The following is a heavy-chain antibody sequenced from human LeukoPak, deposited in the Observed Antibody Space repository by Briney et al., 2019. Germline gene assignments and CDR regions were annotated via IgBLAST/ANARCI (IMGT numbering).Heavy chain of an antibody. CDR3: VRRGPNNSGLDY. D-gene: IGHD5-12*01. V-gene: IGHV3-21*01. CDR1: GFTLRSYS. Sequence: PGGSVRLSCAASGFTLRSYSFNWVRQAPGKGLEWVASITSTSTYIYYADSVQGRFAVSRDNAKNSLYLQMNSRRAQDTAVFYCVRRGPNNSGLDYWGQGTLVTVSS. CDR2: ITSTSTYI. J-gene: IGHJ4*02.